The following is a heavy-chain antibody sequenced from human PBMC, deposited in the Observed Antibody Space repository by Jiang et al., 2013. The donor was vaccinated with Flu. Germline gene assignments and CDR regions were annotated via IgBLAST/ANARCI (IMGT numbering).Heavy chain of an antibody. CDR3: AKSGAGFPYGMDV. J-gene: IGHJ6*02. D-gene: IGHD1-14*01. V-gene: IGHV4-59*13. CDR1: GSSISSYY. CDR2: VYDIGSP. Sequence: GLVKASQTLSLACAVSGSSISSYYWNWFRQSPRKGLEWIGYVYDIGSPSYSPSLKSRVTISVDTSKNQFSLRLNSVTAADTAVYYCAKSGAGFPYGMDVWGQGTTVFVSS.